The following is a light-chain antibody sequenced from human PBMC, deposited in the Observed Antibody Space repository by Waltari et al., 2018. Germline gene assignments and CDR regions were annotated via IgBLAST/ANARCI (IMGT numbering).Light chain of an antibody. Sequence: QSALTQPASVSGSPGQSITISCTGTSSDVGGYNYVSWYQQHPGKAPNIMIYEVSNRPSGVSHRFAGSKSGNTASLTISGLQAEDEADYYCSSYTSSSTLVFGTGTKVTVL. V-gene: IGLV2-14*01. CDR1: SSDVGGYNY. CDR2: EVS. CDR3: SSYTSSSTLV. J-gene: IGLJ1*01.